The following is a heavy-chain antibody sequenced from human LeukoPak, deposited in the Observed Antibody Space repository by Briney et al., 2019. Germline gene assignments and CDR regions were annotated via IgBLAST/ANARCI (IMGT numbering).Heavy chain of an antibody. J-gene: IGHJ5*02. D-gene: IGHD2-2*01. CDR1: GGSISSSNW. CDR2: IYHSGST. V-gene: IGHV4-4*02. Sequence: SGTLSLTCAVSGGSISSSNWWSWVRQPPGKGLEWIGEIYHSGSTNYNPSLKSRVTISVDKSKNQFSLKLSSVTAADTAVYYCARDGGCSSTSCYSHNWFDPWGQGTLVTVSS. CDR3: ARDGGCSSTSCYSHNWFDP.